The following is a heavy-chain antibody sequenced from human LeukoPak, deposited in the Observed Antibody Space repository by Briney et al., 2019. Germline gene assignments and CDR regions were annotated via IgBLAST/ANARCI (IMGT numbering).Heavy chain of an antibody. CDR1: GYTFTSYY. Sequence: ASVKVSCKASGYTFTSYYMHWVRQAPGQGLEWMGIINPSGGSTSYAQKFQGRVTMTRDTSTSTAYMELRTLRSDDTAVYYCARAAEEEEYQLLCLDYWGQGTLVTVSS. D-gene: IGHD2-2*01. V-gene: IGHV1-46*01. CDR2: INPSGGST. J-gene: IGHJ4*02. CDR3: ARAAEEEEYQLLCLDY.